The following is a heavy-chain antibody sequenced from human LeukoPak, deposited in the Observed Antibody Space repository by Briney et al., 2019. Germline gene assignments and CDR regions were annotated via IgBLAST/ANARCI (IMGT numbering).Heavy chain of an antibody. V-gene: IGHV3-74*01. Sequence: TGGSLRLSCAASGFTFSSYAMSWVRQAPGKGLVWVSRIQGDGSNTNYADSVKGRFSISRDNAKNTVYLQMNSLRAEDTGIYYCARGTSAGGPISPFDFWGQGTVVTVSS. CDR1: GFTFSSYA. D-gene: IGHD6-13*01. J-gene: IGHJ4*02. CDR2: IQGDGSNT. CDR3: ARGTSAGGPISPFDF.